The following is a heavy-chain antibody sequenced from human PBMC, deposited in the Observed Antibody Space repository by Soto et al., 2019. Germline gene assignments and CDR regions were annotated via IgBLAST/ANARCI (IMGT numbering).Heavy chain of an antibody. J-gene: IGHJ4*02. V-gene: IGHV4-39*01. CDR3: ARLEGLATISYYFDF. D-gene: IGHD3-9*01. Sequence: QLQLQESGPGLVKPSETLSLTCSVSDDSINSDKYYWGWIRQPPGKGLEWIGRTYYRGNAYYTPPRQTRVYTSLDKSKSPFSMKLNSVTAADSAVYFCARLEGLATISYYFDFWGPGALVTVSS. CDR1: DDSINSDKYY. CDR2: TYYRGNA.